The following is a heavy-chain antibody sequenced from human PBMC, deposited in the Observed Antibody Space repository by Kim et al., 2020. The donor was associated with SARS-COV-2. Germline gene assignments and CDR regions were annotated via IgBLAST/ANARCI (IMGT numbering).Heavy chain of an antibody. CDR3: AKSQTISVAASDY. D-gene: IGHD6-19*01. Sequence: ADSVKGRFTISRDNAKNTLYLQMDSLRVDDTAVYYCAKSQTISVAASDYWGQGTLVTVSS. V-gene: IGHV3-23*01. J-gene: IGHJ4*02.